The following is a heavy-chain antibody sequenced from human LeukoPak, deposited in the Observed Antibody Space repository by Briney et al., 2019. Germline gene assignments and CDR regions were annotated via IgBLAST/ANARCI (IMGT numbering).Heavy chain of an antibody. Sequence: GGSLRLSCAASGFTFSSSAMSWVRQAPGRGLEWVSSISGSGSGGSTYYADSVKGRFTISRDNSKNTLYLQMNSLRAEDTAVYYCAKSGYNRFDYWGQGTLVTVSS. CDR3: AKSGYNRFDY. V-gene: IGHV3-23*01. D-gene: IGHD5-24*01. CDR1: GFTFSSSA. J-gene: IGHJ4*02. CDR2: ISGSGSGGST.